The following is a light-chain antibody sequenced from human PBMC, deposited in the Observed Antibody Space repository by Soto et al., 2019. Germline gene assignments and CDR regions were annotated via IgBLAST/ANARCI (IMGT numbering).Light chain of an antibody. V-gene: IGKV3-11*01. CDR3: QQYNNWPLT. CDR2: GAS. Sequence: EIGLTQSPSTLSLSTGERATLSCRASQSVSSYLAWYQQKPGQAPRLLIYGASTRATGIPDRFSGSGSGTNFTLTVSRLEPEDFAVYYCQQYNNWPLTFGQATKV. CDR1: QSVSSY. J-gene: IGKJ1*01.